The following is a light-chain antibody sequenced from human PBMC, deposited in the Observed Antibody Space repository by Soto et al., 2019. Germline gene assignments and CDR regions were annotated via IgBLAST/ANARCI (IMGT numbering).Light chain of an antibody. V-gene: IGKV3-11*01. CDR2: DAS. J-gene: IGKJ3*01. CDR3: QQRSNWPPLT. Sequence: EIVLTQSPATLSLSPGERATLSCRASQSVSSYLAWYQQKPGQAPRLLIYDASNRATGIPARFSGSGSGTDFTLTIISLEPEDFAVYSCQQRSNWPPLTFGPGTKVDIK. CDR1: QSVSSY.